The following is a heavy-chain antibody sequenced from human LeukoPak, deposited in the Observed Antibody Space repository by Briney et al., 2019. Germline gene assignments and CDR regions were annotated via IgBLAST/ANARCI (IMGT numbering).Heavy chain of an antibody. V-gene: IGHV3-30*18. D-gene: IGHD1/OR15-1a*01. CDR3: AKGGEQKTFRCGMDS. J-gene: IGHJ4*02. Sequence: QPGGSLRLSCAASXFTFSAYYMHWVRQAPGKGLEWVALVSNDGGIKYYGASVRGRFTISRDNPENTLYLQMNSLRADDTAVYYCAKGGEQKTFRCGMDSWGQGTLVTVSS. CDR2: VSNDGGIK. CDR1: XFTFSAYY.